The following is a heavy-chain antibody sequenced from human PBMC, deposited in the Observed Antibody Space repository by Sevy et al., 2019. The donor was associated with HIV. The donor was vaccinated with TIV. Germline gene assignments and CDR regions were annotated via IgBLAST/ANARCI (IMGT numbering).Heavy chain of an antibody. D-gene: IGHD6-19*01. CDR2: ISYDGSNK. CDR1: GFTFSSYA. J-gene: IGHJ4*02. CDR3: ARPHPPRGYSSGLFDY. Sequence: GGSLRLSCAASGFTFSSYAMHWVRQAPGKGLEWVAVISYDGSNKYYADSGKGRFTISRDNSKNTLYLQMNSLRAEDTAVYYCARPHPPRGYSSGLFDYWGQGTLVTVSS. V-gene: IGHV3-30-3*01.